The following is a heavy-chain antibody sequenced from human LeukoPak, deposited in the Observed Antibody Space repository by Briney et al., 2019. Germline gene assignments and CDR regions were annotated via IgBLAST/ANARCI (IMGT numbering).Heavy chain of an antibody. Sequence: GGSLRLSCAASGFTFSSYAMHWVRQAPGKGLEWVAFIHYDGSNNYYADSVKGRFTISRDNSKNTLYLQMNTLRADDTAVYYFAKDHGSSDWYYFDYWGQGTLVTVSS. J-gene: IGHJ4*02. CDR3: AKDHGSSDWYYFDY. CDR2: IHYDGSNN. D-gene: IGHD6-13*01. V-gene: IGHV3-30*02. CDR1: GFTFSSYA.